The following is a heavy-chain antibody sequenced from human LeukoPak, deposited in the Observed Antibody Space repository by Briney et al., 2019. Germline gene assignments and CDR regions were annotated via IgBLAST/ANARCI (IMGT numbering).Heavy chain of an antibody. V-gene: IGHV3-21*01. CDR2: ISSSSSYI. CDR3: AGENSSPPDYYYYMDV. J-gene: IGHJ6*03. Sequence: GGSLRLSCAASGFTFSSYSMNWVRQAPGKGLEWVSSISSSSSYIYYADSVKGRFTISRDNAKNSLYLQMNSLRAEDTAVYYCAGENSSPPDYYYYMDVWGKGTTVTVSS. CDR1: GFTFSSYS. D-gene: IGHD6-13*01.